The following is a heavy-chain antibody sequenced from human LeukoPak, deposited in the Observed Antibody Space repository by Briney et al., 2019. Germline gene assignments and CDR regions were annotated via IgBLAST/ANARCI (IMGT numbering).Heavy chain of an antibody. V-gene: IGHV1-3*01. CDR1: GYTFTSYA. J-gene: IGHJ2*01. Sequence: ASVKVSCKASGYTFTSYAMHWVRQAPGQRLEWMGWINAGNGNTNYAQKLQGRVTMTTDTSTSTAYMELRSLRPDDTAVYYCARRFRNWYFDLWGRGTLVSVPS. CDR3: ARRFRNWYFDL. D-gene: IGHD3-10*01. CDR2: INAGNGNT.